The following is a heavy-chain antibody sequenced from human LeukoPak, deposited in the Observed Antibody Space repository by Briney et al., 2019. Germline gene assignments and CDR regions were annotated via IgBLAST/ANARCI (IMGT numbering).Heavy chain of an antibody. D-gene: IGHD3-3*01. J-gene: IGHJ4*02. Sequence: GGSLRLSCAASGFTFSTYAMSWVRQAAGKGMEWVSAISGSGTSTYYADSVKGRFTISRDNSKNTLYLQMNSLRAGDTAIYYCSGRYGSGYRFDYWGQGTLVTVSS. CDR1: GFTFSTYA. CDR2: ISGSGTST. V-gene: IGHV3-23*01. CDR3: SGRYGSGYRFDY.